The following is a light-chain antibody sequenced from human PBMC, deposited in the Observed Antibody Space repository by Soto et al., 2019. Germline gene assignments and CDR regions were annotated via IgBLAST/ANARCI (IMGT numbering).Light chain of an antibody. CDR3: QHYSNWLG. J-gene: IGKJ4*01. CDR1: QSVGST. V-gene: IGKV3-15*01. Sequence: EIVLTQSPATLSVSPGDRVTLSCRASQSVGSTLAWYQQKPGQPPRLLIRGASTRATGVPARFGGSGSGTEFTLTIHSLQSEDFAVYFCQHYSNWLGFGGGTKVEI. CDR2: GAS.